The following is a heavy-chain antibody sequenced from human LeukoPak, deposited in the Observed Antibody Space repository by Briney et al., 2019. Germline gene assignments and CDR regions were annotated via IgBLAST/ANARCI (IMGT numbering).Heavy chain of an antibody. D-gene: IGHD3-3*01. V-gene: IGHV3-9*01. CDR3: ARDKGGGPKVFGVKYYFDY. CDR1: GFTLDDYV. Sequence: GSPLRLSCGASGFTLDDYVMLWLPQPPGKALEWVAGICWYRGIIGYADAVKGRFTISRDNAKNSLYLQMNSLRPEDTALFYCARDKGGGPKVFGVKYYFDYWGPGALVTVSS. J-gene: IGHJ4*02. CDR2: ICWYRGII.